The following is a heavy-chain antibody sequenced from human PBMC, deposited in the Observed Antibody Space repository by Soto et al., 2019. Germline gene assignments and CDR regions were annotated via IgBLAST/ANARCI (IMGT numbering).Heavy chain of an antibody. CDR3: TRANWYSEY. J-gene: IGHJ4*02. V-gene: IGHV4-59*11. CDR1: GGSISNHY. CDR2: IYYNGNI. Sequence: QVQLQESGPGLVKLSETLSLTCSVSGGSISNHYWSWIRQPPGKGLEWIGYIYYNGNINYNPSLKSRVTMSVDTSRNQISLKLTTVTAADTAVYYCTRANWYSEYWGQGTLVTVSS. D-gene: IGHD7-27*01.